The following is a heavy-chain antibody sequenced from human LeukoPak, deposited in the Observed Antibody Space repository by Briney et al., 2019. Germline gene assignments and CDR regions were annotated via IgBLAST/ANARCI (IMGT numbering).Heavy chain of an antibody. D-gene: IGHD5-18*01. Sequence: ASVKVSCKTSGYTFTSYGINWVRQAPGQGLEWMGWISAYNGNTNYAQKLQGRVTMTTDTSTSTAYMELRSLRSDDTAVYYCARDRVRNTAMVRFWDYWGQGTLVTVSS. CDR1: GYTFTSYG. CDR3: ARDRVRNTAMVRFWDY. V-gene: IGHV1-18*01. CDR2: ISAYNGNT. J-gene: IGHJ4*02.